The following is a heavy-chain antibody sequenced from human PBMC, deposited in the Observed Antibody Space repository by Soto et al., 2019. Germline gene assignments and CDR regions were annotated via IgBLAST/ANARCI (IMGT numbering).Heavy chain of an antibody. CDR3: AHRRYYGSGTQTFDP. V-gene: IGHV2-5*02. CDR2: IYWDDDK. Sequence: QITLKESGPTLVKPTQTLTLTCTFSGFSLSTSGVGVGWIRQPPGKALEWLALIYWDDDKRYSQFLKSRLTITKDTSKNQVVLTMTNMDPVDTATYSWAHRRYYGSGTQTFDPWGQGTLVIFSS. CDR1: GFSLSTSGVG. J-gene: IGHJ5*02. D-gene: IGHD3-10*01.